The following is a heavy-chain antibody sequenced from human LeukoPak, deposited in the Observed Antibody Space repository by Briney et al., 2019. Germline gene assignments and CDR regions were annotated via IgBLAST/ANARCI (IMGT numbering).Heavy chain of an antibody. J-gene: IGHJ4*02. Sequence: SVKVSCKASGGTFSSYAISWVRQAPGQGLEWMGGIIPIFGTANYAQKFQGRVTMTRDTSTSTVYMELSSLRSEDTAVYYCARAVYCSGGSCYSGPTFDYWGQGTLVTVSS. CDR1: GGTFSSYA. V-gene: IGHV1-69*05. CDR2: IIPIFGTA. CDR3: ARAVYCSGGSCYSGPTFDY. D-gene: IGHD2-15*01.